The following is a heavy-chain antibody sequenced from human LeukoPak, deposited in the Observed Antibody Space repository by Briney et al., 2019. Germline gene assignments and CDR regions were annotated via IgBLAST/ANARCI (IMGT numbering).Heavy chain of an antibody. CDR1: GFTFSDYW. V-gene: IGHV3-7*01. CDR3: VRWGVTAGMQD. Sequence: GGSLRLSCEGSGFTFSDYWMGWVRQAPGKGLEWVADINPAGRDTYYVDSVKGRFTISRDNVKKSTFLQMNSLRVEETAFHHCVRWGVTAGMQDWGQGTLVTVSS. D-gene: IGHD2-2*01. CDR2: INPAGRDT. J-gene: IGHJ4*02.